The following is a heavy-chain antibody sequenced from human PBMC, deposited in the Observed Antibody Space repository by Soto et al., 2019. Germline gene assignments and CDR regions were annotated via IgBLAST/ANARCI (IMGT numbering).Heavy chain of an antibody. CDR2: IDSDGRSP. D-gene: IGHD6-13*01. Sequence: GGSLRLSCAASGFSGYWMHLVRQVPGKGLEWFSEIDSDGRSPSYADSVRGRFTISRDNSKNTLFLHMNSLRAEDTAIYYCTTLAAPTDHWGQGTLVTVYS. CDR3: TTLAAPTDH. J-gene: IGHJ4*02. V-gene: IGHV3-74*01. CDR1: GFSGYW.